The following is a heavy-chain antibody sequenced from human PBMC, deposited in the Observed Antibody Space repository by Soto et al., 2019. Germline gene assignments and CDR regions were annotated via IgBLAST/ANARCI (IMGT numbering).Heavy chain of an antibody. CDR3: ARDGIGGTVFRGYLDY. V-gene: IGHV3-33*01. D-gene: IGHD1-7*01. CDR2: IRFDGSNE. Sequence: GGSLRLSCAVSGGIFHGSGIPWVCQAPGKGLEWVAIIRFDGSNEEYADSVKGRFTISRDNSKNTLYLQMNTLGAEDTAVYYCARDGIGGTVFRGYLDYWGRGTVVTVSS. J-gene: IGHJ4*02. CDR1: GGIFHGSG.